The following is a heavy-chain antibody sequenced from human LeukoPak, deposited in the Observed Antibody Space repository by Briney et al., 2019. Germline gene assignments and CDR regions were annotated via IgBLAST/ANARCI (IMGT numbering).Heavy chain of an antibody. CDR1: GFTFSSHD. Sequence: GGSLRLSCAASGFTFSSHDMHWVRQPTGKGLEWVSVIGTAGNTYYADSVKGRFTISRENARNSLLLQMDNLRAEDTAVYYCARSKSYSSGWTDFGWWGQGTLVTVSS. J-gene: IGHJ4*02. CDR3: ARSKSYSSGWTDFGW. V-gene: IGHV3-13*01. CDR2: IGTAGNT. D-gene: IGHD6-19*01.